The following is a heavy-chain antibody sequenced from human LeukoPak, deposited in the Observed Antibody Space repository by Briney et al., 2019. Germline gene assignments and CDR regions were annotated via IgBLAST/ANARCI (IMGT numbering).Heavy chain of an antibody. Sequence: HPGGSLRLSCAASEFTFTNYWMHWVRQAPGEGLVWVSRIDNDGSDSIYADSVKGRFTISRDNAKNTVYLQMNGLRADDTAVYYCARGGYHHGFDIWGQGTMATVSS. CDR1: EFTFTNYW. CDR2: IDNDGSDS. D-gene: IGHD1-14*01. CDR3: ARGGYHHGFDI. V-gene: IGHV3-74*01. J-gene: IGHJ3*02.